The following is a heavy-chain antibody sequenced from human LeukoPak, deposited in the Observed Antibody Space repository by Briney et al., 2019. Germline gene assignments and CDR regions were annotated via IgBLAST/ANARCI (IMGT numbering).Heavy chain of an antibody. CDR2: TGSDGVTT. CDR3: AKDGQYSTSWSPFDY. J-gene: IGHJ4*02. Sequence: GWSLRLSCAASGFTFSSYAMSWVRQAPGKGLEWVSATGSDGVTTYYADSVKGRFTISRDNSKNTLYLQMNSLRADDTAVYYCAKDGQYSTSWSPFDYWGQGTLVTVSS. V-gene: IGHV3-23*01. CDR1: GFTFSSYA. D-gene: IGHD2-2*01.